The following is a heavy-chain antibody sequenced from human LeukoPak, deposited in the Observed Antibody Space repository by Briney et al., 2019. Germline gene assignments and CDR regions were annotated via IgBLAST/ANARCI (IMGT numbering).Heavy chain of an antibody. J-gene: IGHJ3*02. Sequence: GGSLRLSCAASGFTFSNYAMSWVRQAPGKGLEWVSSISSSSSYIYYADSVKGRFTISRDNAKNSLYLQMNSLRAEDTAVYYCARDRGLSSSAFDIWGQGTMVTVSS. CDR2: ISSSSSYI. CDR1: GFTFSNYA. CDR3: ARDRGLSSSAFDI. D-gene: IGHD3-10*01. V-gene: IGHV3-21*01.